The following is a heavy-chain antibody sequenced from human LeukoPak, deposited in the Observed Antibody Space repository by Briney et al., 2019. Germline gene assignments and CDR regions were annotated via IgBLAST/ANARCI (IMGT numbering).Heavy chain of an antibody. CDR3: ARDHRVNENYFDY. D-gene: IGHD1-1*01. CDR1: GFTFSSYA. CDR2: IPYDGGNK. Sequence: GGSLRLSCAASGFTFSSYAMHWVRQAPGKGLEWVSSIPYDGGNKYYADSVKGRFTISRDNSKNTLYLQLNSLRAEDTAVYYCARDHRVNENYFDYWGQGTLVTVSS. V-gene: IGHV3-30-3*01. J-gene: IGHJ4*02.